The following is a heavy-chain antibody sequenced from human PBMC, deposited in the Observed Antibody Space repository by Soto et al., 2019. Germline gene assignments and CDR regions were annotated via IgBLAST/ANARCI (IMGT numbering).Heavy chain of an antibody. Sequence: ASVKVSCKASGGSFSSHAISWVRQAPGQGLECMGGVIPIGTINYAQNFRGRVTFTADESTSTSYMELSSLRSEGTAVYYCASVNGYYTRGYYFDSWGQGTLVTVSS. CDR1: GGSFSSHA. CDR2: VIPIGTI. V-gene: IGHV1-69*13. CDR3: ASVNGYYTRGYYFDS. J-gene: IGHJ4*02. D-gene: IGHD3-3*01.